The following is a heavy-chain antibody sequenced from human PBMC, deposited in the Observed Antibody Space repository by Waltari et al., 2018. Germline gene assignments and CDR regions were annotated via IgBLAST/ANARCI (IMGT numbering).Heavy chain of an antibody. D-gene: IGHD5-12*01. V-gene: IGHV3-33*01. J-gene: IGHJ4*02. CDR1: GLHFSNNG. CDR3: ARYTTGYDWDY. Sequence: QVQLVESGGGVVQPGRSLRLSCAASGLHFSNNGLPWARQAPGKGLGWVGVIGYYGSKKNYAESVKGRFTISRDNSKNTLYLQMNSLRVEDTAVYYCARYTTGYDWDYWGQGTLVTVSS. CDR2: IGYYGSKK.